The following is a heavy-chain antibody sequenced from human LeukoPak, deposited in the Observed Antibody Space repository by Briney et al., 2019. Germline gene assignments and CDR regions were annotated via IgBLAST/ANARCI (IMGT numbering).Heavy chain of an antibody. V-gene: IGHV3-33*06. Sequence: GGSLRLSCAASGFSFNTYVMHWVRQAPGKGLEWVALIWSDGSVMLYADSVKGRFTISRDNSKSTLFLQMDSLRAEDTAVYYCAKDRARVGATDYWGQGTLVTVSS. J-gene: IGHJ4*02. CDR2: IWSDGSVM. D-gene: IGHD1-26*01. CDR1: GFSFNTYV. CDR3: AKDRARVGATDY.